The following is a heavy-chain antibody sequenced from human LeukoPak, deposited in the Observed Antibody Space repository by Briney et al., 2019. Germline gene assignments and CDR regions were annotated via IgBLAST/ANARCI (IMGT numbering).Heavy chain of an antibody. CDR2: INYSGST. CDR3: ARQNYYDTEYYFDY. J-gene: IGHJ4*02. V-gene: IGHV4-34*01. D-gene: IGHD3-22*01. Sequence: PSETLSLTCAVYGGSFSGYYWSWIRQPPGKGLEWIGEINYSGSTNYSPSLKSRVTISVDTSKNQFSLKLSSVTAADTAVYYCARQNYYDTEYYFDYWGQGTLVTVSS. CDR1: GGSFSGYY.